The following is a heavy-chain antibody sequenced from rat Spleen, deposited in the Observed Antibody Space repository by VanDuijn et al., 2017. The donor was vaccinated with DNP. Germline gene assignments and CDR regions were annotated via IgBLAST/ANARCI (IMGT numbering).Heavy chain of an antibody. CDR1: GFTFSNYG. Sequence: EVQLVESGGGLVQPGRSLKLSCAASGFTFSNYGMAWVRQAPKKGLEWVATISTSGGSTYYRDSVKGRFTISRDNAKSTLYLQMDSLRSEDTATYYCTTDREGYFDYWGQGVMVTVSS. CDR3: TTDREGYFDY. D-gene: IGHD1-11*01. CDR2: ISTSGGST. J-gene: IGHJ2*01. V-gene: IGHV5-27*01.